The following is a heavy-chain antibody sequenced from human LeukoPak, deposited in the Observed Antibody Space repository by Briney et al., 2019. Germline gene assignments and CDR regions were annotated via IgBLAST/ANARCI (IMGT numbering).Heavy chain of an antibody. V-gene: IGHV4-38-2*02. CDR2: INHSGST. D-gene: IGHD2-15*01. J-gene: IGHJ6*03. CDR3: ARGRWAYCSGGSCEYYMDV. Sequence: PSETLSLTCTVSGYSISSAYYWGWIRQPPGKGLEWIGEINHSGSTNYNPSLKSRVTISVDTSKNQFSLKLSSVTAADTAVYYCARGRWAYCSGGSCEYYMDVWGKGTTVTVSS. CDR1: GYSISSAYY.